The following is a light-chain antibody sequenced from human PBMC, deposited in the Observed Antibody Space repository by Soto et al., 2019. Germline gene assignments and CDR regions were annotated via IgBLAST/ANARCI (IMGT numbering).Light chain of an antibody. Sequence: QSVLTQPASVSGSPGQSITISCTGTSSDVGAYDYVSWYQQHPDKAPKLIIFVVSNRPSGVSNRFSGSKSGNTASLTISGFQAEDEADYYCSLYTSSDTPYVFGTGTKLTVL. V-gene: IGLV2-14*01. CDR2: VVS. CDR1: SSDVGAYDY. J-gene: IGLJ1*01. CDR3: SLYTSSDTPYV.